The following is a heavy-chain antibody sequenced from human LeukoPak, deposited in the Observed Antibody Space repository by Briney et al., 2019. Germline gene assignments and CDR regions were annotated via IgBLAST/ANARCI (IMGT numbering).Heavy chain of an antibody. Sequence: SETLSLTCTVSGGSISSYYWSWIRQPPGKGLEWIGYIYYSGSTNYNPSLKSRVTISVDTSKNQFSLKLSSVTAPDTAVYYCARHEDRNWYFDHWGQGTLVTVSS. CDR3: ARHEDRNWYFDH. CDR1: GGSISSYY. V-gene: IGHV4-59*08. D-gene: IGHD1-1*01. J-gene: IGHJ4*02. CDR2: IYYSGST.